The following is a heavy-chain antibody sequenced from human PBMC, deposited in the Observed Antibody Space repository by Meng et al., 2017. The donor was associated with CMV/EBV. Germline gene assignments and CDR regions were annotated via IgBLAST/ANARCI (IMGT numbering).Heavy chain of an antibody. Sequence: GESLKISCAASGFTFSSYDMHWVRQASGKGLEWVSAIGTAGETYYPGPVKGRFTISRENAKNSLYLHMNCLRAGGTAVYYCAIGTPAITMIVPPVAFDIWGQGTMVTVSS. CDR3: AIGTPAITMIVPPVAFDI. J-gene: IGHJ3*02. CDR2: IGTAGET. V-gene: IGHV3-13*01. CDR1: GFTFSSYD. D-gene: IGHD3-22*01.